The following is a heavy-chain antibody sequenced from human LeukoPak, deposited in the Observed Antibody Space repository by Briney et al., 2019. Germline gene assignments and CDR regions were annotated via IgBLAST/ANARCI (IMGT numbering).Heavy chain of an antibody. D-gene: IGHD3-16*02. Sequence: GGSLRLSCAASGFTFSGYWMHWVRQAPGKGLMWVSRIDSDGSETSYADSVKGRFTISRDNAKNTLYLQMNSLRVEDTAVYYCARVDVWGSFRSHYWGQGTLVTVSS. CDR3: ARVDVWGSFRSHY. CDR1: GFTFSGYW. CDR2: IDSDGSET. V-gene: IGHV3-74*01. J-gene: IGHJ4*02.